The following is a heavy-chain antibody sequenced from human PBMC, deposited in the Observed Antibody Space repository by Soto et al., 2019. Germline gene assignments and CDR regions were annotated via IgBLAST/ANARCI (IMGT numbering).Heavy chain of an antibody. J-gene: IGHJ4*02. CDR2: INAGNGNT. CDR1: GYTFTSYA. D-gene: IGHD4-17*01. V-gene: IGHV1-3*01. CDR3: ARDQDYGDWALDY. Sequence: ASVKVSCKASGYTFTSYAMHWVRQAPGQRLEWMGWINAGNGNTKYSQKFQGRVTITRDTSASTAYMELSSLRSEDTAVYYCARDQDYGDWALDYWGQGTLVTVSS.